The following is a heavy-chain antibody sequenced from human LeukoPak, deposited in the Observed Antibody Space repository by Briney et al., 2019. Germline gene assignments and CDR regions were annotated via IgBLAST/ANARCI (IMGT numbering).Heavy chain of an antibody. CDR3: ARVSGSYYEERGYFDS. J-gene: IGHJ4*02. Sequence: PGGSLRLSCAASGFTFSSYTMHWVRQVPGKGLEYVSAISSNGGSTYYANSVKGRFTISRDNSKNTLYLQMGSLRPEDMAVYYCARVSGSYYEERGYFDSWGQGTLVTVSS. V-gene: IGHV3-64*01. CDR1: GFTFSSYT. CDR2: ISSNGGST. D-gene: IGHD1-26*01.